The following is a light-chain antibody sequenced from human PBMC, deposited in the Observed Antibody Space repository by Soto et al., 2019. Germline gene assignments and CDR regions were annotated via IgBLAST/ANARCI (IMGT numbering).Light chain of an antibody. V-gene: IGKV1-5*03. Sequence: DIQMTRSPSTLSASVGDRVTITCRASQSISRWLAWYKQKPGKAPKLLSYKASSLESGVPSRFRGSGSGTDFTLTISSLQPDDFETYYCQQYYSHLWTFGQGTKVDIK. CDR1: QSISRW. CDR3: QQYYSHLWT. J-gene: IGKJ1*01. CDR2: KAS.